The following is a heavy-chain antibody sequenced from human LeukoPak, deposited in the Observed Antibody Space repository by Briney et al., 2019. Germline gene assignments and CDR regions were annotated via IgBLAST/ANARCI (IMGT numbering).Heavy chain of an antibody. CDR2: INPNSGGT. CDR3: ARKPNYANWFDP. Sequence: ASVKVSCKASGYTFTGYYMHWVRQAPGQGLEWMGWINPNSGGTNYAQKFQGRVTMTTDTSTNTAYMELRSLRSDDTAVYYCARKPNYANWFDPWGQGTLVTVSS. CDR1: GYTFTGYY. D-gene: IGHD3-16*01. J-gene: IGHJ5*02. V-gene: IGHV1-2*02.